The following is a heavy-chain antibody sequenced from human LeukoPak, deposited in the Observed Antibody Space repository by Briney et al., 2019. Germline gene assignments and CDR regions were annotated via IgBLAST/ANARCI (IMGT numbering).Heavy chain of an antibody. J-gene: IGHJ3*02. D-gene: IGHD3-16*01. CDR1: GFTFDDYG. Sequence: GGSLRLSCAASGFTFDDYGMSWVRQAPGKGLEWVGRIKSKTDGGTTDYAAPVKGRFTISRDDSKNTLYLQMNSLKTEDTAVYYCTTGLGGDYVWGSYGTDAFDIWGQGTMVTVSS. CDR3: TTGLGGDYVWGSYGTDAFDI. V-gene: IGHV3-15*01. CDR2: IKSKTDGGTT.